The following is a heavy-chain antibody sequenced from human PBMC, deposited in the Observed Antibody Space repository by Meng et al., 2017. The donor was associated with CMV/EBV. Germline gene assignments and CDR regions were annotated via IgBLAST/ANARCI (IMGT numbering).Heavy chain of an antibody. Sequence: SETLSLTCTVSGGSISSGDYYWSWIRQPPGKGLEWIGYIYYSGSTYYNPSLKSRVTISVDTSKNQFSLKLSSVTAADTAVYHCARGKPYCGGDCYVSWGQGTLVTVSS. CDR3: ARGKPYCGGDCYVS. V-gene: IGHV4-30-4*08. CDR2: IYYSGST. CDR1: GGSISSGDYY. D-gene: IGHD2-21*01. J-gene: IGHJ5*02.